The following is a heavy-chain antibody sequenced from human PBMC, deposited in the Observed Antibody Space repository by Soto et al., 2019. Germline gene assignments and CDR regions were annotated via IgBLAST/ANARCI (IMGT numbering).Heavy chain of an antibody. D-gene: IGHD2-8*01. CDR1: GGSVSSGGYY. Sequence: SETLSLTCTVSGGSVSSGGYYWSWIRQHPGKGLEWIGYIHYSGSTYYNPSLKSRVTISVDTSKNQFSLKLSSVTAADTAVYYCARGYCTNGVCSQRAFDIWGQGTMVTVSS. V-gene: IGHV4-31*03. CDR2: IHYSGST. CDR3: ARGYCTNGVCSQRAFDI. J-gene: IGHJ3*02.